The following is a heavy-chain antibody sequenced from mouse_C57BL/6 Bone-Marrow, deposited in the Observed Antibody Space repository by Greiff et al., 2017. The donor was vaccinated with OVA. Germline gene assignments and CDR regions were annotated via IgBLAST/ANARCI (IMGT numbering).Heavy chain of an antibody. CDR3: AANYGSSYGYYAMDY. CDR1: GYSITSGYY. J-gene: IGHJ4*01. D-gene: IGHD1-1*01. Sequence: DVKLQESGPGLVKPSQSLSLTCSVTGYSITSGYYWNWIRQFPGNKLEWMGYISYDGSNNYNPSLKNRISITRDTSKNQFFLKLNSVTTEDTATYYCAANYGSSYGYYAMDYWGQGTSVTVSS. CDR2: ISYDGSN. V-gene: IGHV3-6*01.